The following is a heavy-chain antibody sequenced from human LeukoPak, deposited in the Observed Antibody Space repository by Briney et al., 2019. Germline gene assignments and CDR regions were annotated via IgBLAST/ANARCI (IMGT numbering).Heavy chain of an antibody. J-gene: IGHJ4*02. V-gene: IGHV3-9*03. CDR3: AKAHHWGYDDGYFDY. Sequence: GRSMRLSWAASGFTFDDYAMHWVRQAPGKGLEWVSGISWNSVSIGHADSVKGRFTISRDNAKNSLYLQMNSLRAEDMALYYCAKAHHWGYDDGYFDYWGQGTLVTVSS. CDR1: GFTFDDYA. D-gene: IGHD7-27*01. CDR2: ISWNSVSI.